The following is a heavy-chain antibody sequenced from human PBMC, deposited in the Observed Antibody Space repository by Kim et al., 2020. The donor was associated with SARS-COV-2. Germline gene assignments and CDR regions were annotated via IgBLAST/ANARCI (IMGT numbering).Heavy chain of an antibody. V-gene: IGHV4-39*01. Sequence: SETLSLTCTVSGGSISSSNYYWGWIRQPPGKGLEWIGSIYYSGGTYYKPSLKSRVTISVDMSKSQFSLKLNSVTAADTAVYFCARQQVYDTSGYYDVGAFDIWGQGTMVTVSS. D-gene: IGHD3-22*01. CDR3: ARQQVYDTSGYYDVGAFDI. CDR1: GGSISSSNYY. J-gene: IGHJ3*02. CDR2: IYYSGGT.